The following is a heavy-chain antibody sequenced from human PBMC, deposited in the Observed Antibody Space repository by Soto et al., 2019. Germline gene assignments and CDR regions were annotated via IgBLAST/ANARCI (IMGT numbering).Heavy chain of an antibody. D-gene: IGHD3-10*01. Sequence: QVQLVESGGGVVQPGRSLRLSCAASGFPFTTYGMHWVREGPGKGLEWVAVISYDGSNTYYADSVKGRFTISRDNSKNTLYLQMNSLRPEETAVYYCVGGQYYFDYRGQGTLVTVSS. CDR3: VGGQYYFDY. J-gene: IGHJ4*02. CDR2: ISYDGSNT. V-gene: IGHV3-30*03. CDR1: GFPFTTYG.